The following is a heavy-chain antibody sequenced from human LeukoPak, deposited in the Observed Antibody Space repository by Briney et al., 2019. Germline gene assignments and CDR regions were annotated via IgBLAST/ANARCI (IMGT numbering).Heavy chain of an antibody. J-gene: IGHJ2*01. CDR3: AKDIEVAITGHYFDL. CDR1: GLTFSSYA. D-gene: IGHD3-22*01. Sequence: GGSLRLSCAASGLTFSSYAMSWVRQAPGQGLEWLSAISGSGFSTHYADSVKGRFTISRDNSKTTLFLQMNSLRAEDTALYYCAKDIEVAITGHYFDLWGRGTLVAVSS. CDR2: ISGSGFST. V-gene: IGHV3-23*01.